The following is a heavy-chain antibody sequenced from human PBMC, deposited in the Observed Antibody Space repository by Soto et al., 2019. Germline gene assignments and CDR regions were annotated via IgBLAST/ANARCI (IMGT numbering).Heavy chain of an antibody. V-gene: IGHV4-34*01. Sequence: KPSETLSLTCAVDGGSVSGYYWTWIRQPPGKGLEWIGEINHSGNTNYNPSLESRVTMSVDTSKNHFSLKVTSVSAADTAVYYCATVSTAMVRGSFDYWGQGTLVTVSS. CDR3: ATVSTAMVRGSFDY. J-gene: IGHJ4*02. D-gene: IGHD5-18*01. CDR2: INHSGNT. CDR1: GGSVSGYY.